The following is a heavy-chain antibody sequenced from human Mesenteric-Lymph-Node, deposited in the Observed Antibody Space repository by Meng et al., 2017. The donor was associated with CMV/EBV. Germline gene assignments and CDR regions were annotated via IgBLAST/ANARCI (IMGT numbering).Heavy chain of an antibody. CDR1: GGSISSTTYY. D-gene: IGHD1-26*01. CDR3: ARHGRVGATVDY. Sequence: SETLSLTCTVSGGSISSTTYYWGWIRQPPGKGLEWIGSIYYSGNTYYNPSLKSRVTISVDTSKNQFSLKLSSVTAADTAVYYCARHGRVGATVDYWGQGTLVTVSS. J-gene: IGHJ4*02. V-gene: IGHV4-39*01. CDR2: IYYSGNT.